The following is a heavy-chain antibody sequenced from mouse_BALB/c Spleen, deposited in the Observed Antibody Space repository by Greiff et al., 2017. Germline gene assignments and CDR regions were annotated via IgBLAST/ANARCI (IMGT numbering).Heavy chain of an antibody. D-gene: IGHD2-4*01. CDR3: AGDDYDVSYAMDD. CDR1: GFNIKDTY. Sequence: EVQLQQSGAELVKPGASVKLSCTASGFNIKDTYMHWVKQRPEQGLEWIGRIDPANGNTKYDPKFQGKATITADTSSNTAYLQLSSLTSEDTAVYYCAGDDYDVSYAMDDWGQGTSVTVSS. CDR2: IDPANGNT. J-gene: IGHJ4*01. V-gene: IGHV14-3*02.